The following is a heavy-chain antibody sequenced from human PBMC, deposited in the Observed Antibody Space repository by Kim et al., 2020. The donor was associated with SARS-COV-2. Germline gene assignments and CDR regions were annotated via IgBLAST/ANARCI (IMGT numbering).Heavy chain of an antibody. CDR2: INPSGGST. Sequence: ASVKVSCKASGYTFTSYYMHWVRQAPGQGLEWMGIINPSGGSTSYAQKFQGRVTMTRDTSTSTVYMELSSLRSEDTAVYYCARCYSYAEYYYYYYGMDVWGQETTVTVSS. D-gene: IGHD5-18*01. J-gene: IGHJ6*02. V-gene: IGHV1-46*01. CDR3: ARCYSYAEYYYYYYGMDV. CDR1: GYTFTSYY.